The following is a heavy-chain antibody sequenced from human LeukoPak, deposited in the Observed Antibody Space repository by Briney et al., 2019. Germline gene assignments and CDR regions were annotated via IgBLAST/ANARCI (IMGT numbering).Heavy chain of an antibody. CDR1: GGSISSGDYS. Sequence: KSSQTLSLTCTVSGGSISSGDYSWSWIRQPPGKGLEWIGYIYYSGSTYYNPSLKSRVTISVDTSKNQFSLKLSSVTAADTAVYYCARGSGIVVVPAATLRGQGTLVTVSS. D-gene: IGHD2-2*01. J-gene: IGHJ4*02. CDR2: IYYSGST. CDR3: ARGSGIVVVPAATL. V-gene: IGHV4-30-4*01.